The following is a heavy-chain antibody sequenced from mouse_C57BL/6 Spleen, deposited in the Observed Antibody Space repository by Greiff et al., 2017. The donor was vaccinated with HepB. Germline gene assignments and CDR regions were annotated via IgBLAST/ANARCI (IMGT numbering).Heavy chain of an antibody. Sequence: VKLVESGAELAKPGASVKLSCKASGYTFTSYWMHWVKQRPGQGLEWIGYINPSSGYTKYNQKFKDKATLTADKSSSTAYMQLSSLTYEDSAVYYCARGTVVAPGYFDVWGTGTTVTVSS. D-gene: IGHD1-1*01. V-gene: IGHV1-7*01. CDR3: ARGTVVAPGYFDV. J-gene: IGHJ1*03. CDR2: INPSSGYT. CDR1: GYTFTSYW.